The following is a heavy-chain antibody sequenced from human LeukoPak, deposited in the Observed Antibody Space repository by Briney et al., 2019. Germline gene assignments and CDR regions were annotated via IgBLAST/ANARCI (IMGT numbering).Heavy chain of an antibody. D-gene: IGHD4-17*01. CDR1: GYTFTSYG. CDR2: ISAYNGNT. J-gene: IGHJ5*02. CDR3: ARDYGDYEYDKENWFDP. V-gene: IGHV1-18*01. Sequence: ASVKVSCKASGYTFTSYGISWVRQAPGQGLEWMGWISAYNGNTNYAQKLQGRVTMTTDTSTSTAYMELGSLRSDDTAVYYCARDYGDYEYDKENWFDPWGQGTLVTVSS.